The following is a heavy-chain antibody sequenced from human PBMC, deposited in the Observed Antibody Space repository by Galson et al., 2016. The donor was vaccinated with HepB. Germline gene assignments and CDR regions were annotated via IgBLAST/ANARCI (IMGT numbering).Heavy chain of an antibody. J-gene: IGHJ4*02. CDR2: VSSDETNK. CDR1: GFSFSSYG. V-gene: IGHV3-30*03. CDR3: ASDHGGNPGSDY. D-gene: IGHD4-23*01. Sequence: SLRLSCAASGFSFSSYGMHWVRQPPGKGLEWVALVSSDETNKFYADSVKGRFTISRDNPKNMLYLQMHSLRTEDTALDYCASDHGGNPGSDYWGKGTLVTVSS.